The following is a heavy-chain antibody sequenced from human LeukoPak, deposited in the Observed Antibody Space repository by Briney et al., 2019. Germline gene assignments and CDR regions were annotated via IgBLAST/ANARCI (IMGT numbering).Heavy chain of an antibody. Sequence: GESLKISCKGAGYRFSSYWIGWVRQMPGKGLEWMGIIYPGDSDSRYSPSFQGQITISVDESISTAYIEWSSLKASDTAMYYCARLVTSYFDYWGQGTLVTVSS. CDR3: ARLVTSYFDY. D-gene: IGHD4-11*01. J-gene: IGHJ4*02. CDR1: GYRFSSYW. V-gene: IGHV5-51*01. CDR2: IYPGDSDS.